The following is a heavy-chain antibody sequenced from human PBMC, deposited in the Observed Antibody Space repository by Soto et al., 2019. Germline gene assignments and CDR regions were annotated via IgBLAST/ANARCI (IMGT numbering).Heavy chain of an antibody. V-gene: IGHV3-33*04. CDR1: GFTLSSYG. J-gene: IGHJ4*02. CDR2: IWYDGNTK. CDR3: ARDRTLSYFDY. Sequence: QVQLVESGGAVVQPGRSLRLSCAGSGFTLSSYGMHWVRQAPGKGLEWVAVIWYDGNTKFYVDSVKDRFTVSRDNSKNTLYLQMTSLRAEDTAVYYCARDRTLSYFDYWGQGTLVTVSS.